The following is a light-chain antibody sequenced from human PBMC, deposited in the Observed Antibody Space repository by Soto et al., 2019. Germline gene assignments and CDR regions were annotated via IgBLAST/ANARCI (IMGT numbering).Light chain of an antibody. V-gene: IGKV3-15*01. CDR2: GAS. CDR1: QSVASD. J-gene: IGKJ2*01. CDR3: QQYVMPPFT. Sequence: EIVLTQSPATLSVSPGERATLSCRASQSVASDLAWYQQQPGQTPRLLIYGASTTATGIPARFSGSGSGTEFTLTIDSLQSEDFAVYYCQQYVMPPFTFGQGTKVDIK.